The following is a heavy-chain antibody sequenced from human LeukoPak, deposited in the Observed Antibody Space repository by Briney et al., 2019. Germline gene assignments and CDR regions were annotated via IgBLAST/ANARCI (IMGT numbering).Heavy chain of an antibody. CDR3: ARAMFYGNDYYFDY. V-gene: IGHV4-34*01. D-gene: IGHD3-3*01. CDR1: GFTFSNAW. J-gene: IGHJ4*02. CDR2: INHSGST. Sequence: GPLRLSCAASGFTFSNAWMSWIRQPPGKGLEWIGEINHSGSTNYNPSLKSRVTMSVDTSKNQFSLKLSSVTAADTAVYYCARAMFYGNDYYFDYWGQGTLVTVSS.